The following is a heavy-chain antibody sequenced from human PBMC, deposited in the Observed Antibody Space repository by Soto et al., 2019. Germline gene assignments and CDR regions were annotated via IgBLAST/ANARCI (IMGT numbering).Heavy chain of an antibody. D-gene: IGHD2-2*01. Sequence: EVQLVQSGAEVKKPGESLKISCKGSGYSFTSYWIGWVRQMPGKGLEWMGIIYPGDSDTRYSPSFQGQVTISADKSISTAYLQWSSLKASDTAMYYCARQRGAIGEDIVLVPAAQYGMDVWGQGTTVTVSS. CDR3: ARQRGAIGEDIVLVPAAQYGMDV. CDR1: GYSFTSYW. V-gene: IGHV5-51*01. CDR2: IYPGDSDT. J-gene: IGHJ6*02.